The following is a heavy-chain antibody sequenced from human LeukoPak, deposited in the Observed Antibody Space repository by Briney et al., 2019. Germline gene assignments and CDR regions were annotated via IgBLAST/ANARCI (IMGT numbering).Heavy chain of an antibody. D-gene: IGHD2-21*02. CDR1: GYTFISYG. CDR3: ARGLGVVTAQSEQPKPRYFDL. J-gene: IGHJ2*01. Sequence: ASVKVSCKASGYTFISYGISWVRQAPGQGLEWMGWISGYNGNTNYAQNLQGRVTMTTDTSTSTAYMELRILRSDDTAVYYCARGLGVVTAQSEQPKPRYFDLWGRGTQVTVSS. V-gene: IGHV1-18*01. CDR2: ISGYNGNT.